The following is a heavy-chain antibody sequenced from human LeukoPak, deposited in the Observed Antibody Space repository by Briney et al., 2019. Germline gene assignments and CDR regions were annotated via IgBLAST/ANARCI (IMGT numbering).Heavy chain of an antibody. CDR2: ISGSGTNT. CDR3: ARDVVIVDKENAFDI. V-gene: IGHV3-21*04. CDR1: GFTFNNHA. Sequence: PGGSLRLSCTASGFTFNNHAMNWVRQAPGKGLEWVSSISGSGTNTYYADFLKGRFTISRDNAKNSLYLQMNSLRAEDTAVYYCARDVVIVDKENAFDIWGQGTMVTVSS. D-gene: IGHD3-22*01. J-gene: IGHJ3*02.